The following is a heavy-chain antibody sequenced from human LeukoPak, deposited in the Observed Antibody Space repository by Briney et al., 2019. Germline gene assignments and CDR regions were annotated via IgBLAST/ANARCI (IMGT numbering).Heavy chain of an antibody. D-gene: IGHD2-8*01. Sequence: GASVKVSCKASGYTFTSYGISWVRQAPGQGLEWMGWISIYNGNTNYAQNLQGRVTMTTDTSTSTAYMELSRLRSDDTAVYYCARVYWPRYCTNGVCFTFDYWGQGTLVTVSS. V-gene: IGHV1-18*01. J-gene: IGHJ4*02. CDR3: ARVYWPRYCTNGVCFTFDY. CDR2: ISIYNGNT. CDR1: GYTFTSYG.